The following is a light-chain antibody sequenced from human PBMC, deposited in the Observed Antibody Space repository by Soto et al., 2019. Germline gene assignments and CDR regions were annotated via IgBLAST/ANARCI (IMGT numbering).Light chain of an antibody. Sequence: QSGLTQPASVSGSPGQSITISCTGTSSDIGTYNYVSWYQQLPGKVRKLMIYEVSKRPSAVSNRFSGSKSGNTASMAISGLQAEDEADYYCSSYTTSSTQVFGGGTKLTVL. CDR2: EVS. CDR1: SSDIGTYNY. J-gene: IGLJ3*02. CDR3: SSYTTSSTQV. V-gene: IGLV2-14*01.